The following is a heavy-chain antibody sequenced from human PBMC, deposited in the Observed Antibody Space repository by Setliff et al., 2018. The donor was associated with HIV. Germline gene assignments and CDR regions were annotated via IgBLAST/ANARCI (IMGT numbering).Heavy chain of an antibody. CDR2: IYQSGST. J-gene: IGHJ6*03. D-gene: IGHD6-13*01. CDR3: ARHRAPPGSRWIYYYYYFDL. Sequence: SETLSLTCAVYGASISDYNSYWGWIRQPPGKRLEWLGSIYQSGSTSYNTSLSSRLTISVDTSKNQVSLRLSSGTAADTGAYYCARHRAPPGSRWIYYYYYFDLWGEGTTVTVSS. V-gene: IGHV4-39*01. CDR1: GASISDYNSY.